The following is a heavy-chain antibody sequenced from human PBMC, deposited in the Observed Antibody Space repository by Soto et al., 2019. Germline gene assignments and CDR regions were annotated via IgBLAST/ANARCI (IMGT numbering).Heavy chain of an antibody. J-gene: IGHJ4*02. D-gene: IGHD4-17*01. Sequence: QITLKESGPALVKHTQTLTLTCTFSGFSLSTSGVGVGWIRQPPGKALEWLALIYWDDDKRYSPTLKRRLTTPHGTSKNQVGRTMTNINPVDTSTYCWAHRPDYGDPLDCWGQGTLVTLS. CDR3: AHRPDYGDPLDC. V-gene: IGHV2-5*02. CDR1: GFSLSTSGVG. CDR2: IYWDDDK.